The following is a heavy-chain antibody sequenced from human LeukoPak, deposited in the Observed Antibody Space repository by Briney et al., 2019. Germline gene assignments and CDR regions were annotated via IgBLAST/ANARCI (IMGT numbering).Heavy chain of an antibody. V-gene: IGHV1-69*02. Sequence: SSVKVSCKASGGTFSSYTISWVRQAPGQGLEWMGRIIPILGIANYAQKFRGRVTITADKSTSTAYMELSSLRSEDTAVYYCARGPSGPRDDAFDIWGQGTMVTVSS. J-gene: IGHJ3*02. CDR2: IIPILGIA. CDR1: GGTFSSYT. CDR3: ARGPSGPRDDAFDI. D-gene: IGHD2-15*01.